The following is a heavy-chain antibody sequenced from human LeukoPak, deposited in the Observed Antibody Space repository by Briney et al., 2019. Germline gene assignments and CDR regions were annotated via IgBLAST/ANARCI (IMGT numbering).Heavy chain of an antibody. CDR3: ARDVLRFLEWLSDYYYYGMDV. V-gene: IGHV3-23*01. CDR2: ISGSGGXX. CDR1: GFTFSSYA. Sequence: GGSLRLSCAASGFTFSSYAMSWVRXAPGKXXEWVSXISGSGGXXYYADSVKGRFTISRDNAKNSLYLQMNSLRAEDTAVYYCARDVLRFLEWLSDYYYYGMDVWGQGTTVTVSS. D-gene: IGHD3-3*01. J-gene: IGHJ6*02.